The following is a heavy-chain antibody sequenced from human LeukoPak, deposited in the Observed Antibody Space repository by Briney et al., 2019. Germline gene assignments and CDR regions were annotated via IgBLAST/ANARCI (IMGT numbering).Heavy chain of an antibody. CDR1: GYTFTSYA. J-gene: IGHJ4*02. CDR2: ISVYSGNT. Sequence: ASVKVSCKASGYTFTSYAITWVRQAPGQGLEWMGWISVYSGNTNYAQKLQGRVTMTTDTSTSTAYMELRSLRSDDTAVYYCARGEFRVFDYWGQGTLVTVSS. V-gene: IGHV1-18*01. CDR3: ARGEFRVFDY.